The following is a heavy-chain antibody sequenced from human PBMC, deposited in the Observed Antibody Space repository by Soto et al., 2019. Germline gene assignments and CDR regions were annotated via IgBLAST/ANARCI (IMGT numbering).Heavy chain of an antibody. J-gene: IGHJ5*02. Sequence: GESLKISCKGSGYRFTNYWIAWVRQMPGKGLEYMGIIYPSDSTTRYSPSFQGQVTISADKSISTAYLQWNSLKASDTAMYYCARHGFYGDYSSNYFDPWGQGTLVTVSS. CDR3: ARHGFYGDYSSNYFDP. V-gene: IGHV5-51*01. CDR2: IYPSDSTT. D-gene: IGHD4-17*01. CDR1: GYRFTNYW.